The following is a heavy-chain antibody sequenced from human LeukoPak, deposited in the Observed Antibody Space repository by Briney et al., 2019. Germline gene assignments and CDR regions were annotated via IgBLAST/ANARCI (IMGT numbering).Heavy chain of an antibody. V-gene: IGHV3-21*01. CDR1: GFTFSSYS. J-gene: IGHJ3*02. D-gene: IGHD2-15*01. Sequence: KSGGSLRLSCAASGFTFSSYSMNWVRQAPGKGLEWVSSISSSSSYIYYADSVKGRFTISRDNAKNSLYLQMNSLRAEDTAVYYCARETRTGGSVDAFDIWGQGTMVTVSS. CDR2: ISSSSSYI. CDR3: ARETRTGGSVDAFDI.